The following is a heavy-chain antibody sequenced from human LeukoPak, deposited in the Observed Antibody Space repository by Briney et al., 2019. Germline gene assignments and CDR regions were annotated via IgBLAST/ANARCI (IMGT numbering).Heavy chain of an antibody. D-gene: IGHD2-2*02. CDR2: IKQDGSEK. CDR1: GFPFSSYL. CDR3: ARWHTLDV. V-gene: IGHV3-7*01. J-gene: IGHJ6*02. Sequence: GESLRLSCAASGFPFSSYLMSWVRQAPGKGLEWVANIKQDGSEKYFLDSVKGRFTISRDNAKNSLYLQMNSLRVEDTAVYYCARWHTLDVWGQGTTVIVSS.